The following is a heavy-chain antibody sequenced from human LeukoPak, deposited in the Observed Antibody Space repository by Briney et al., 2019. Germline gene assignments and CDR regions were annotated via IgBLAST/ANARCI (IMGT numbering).Heavy chain of an antibody. CDR2: IKQDGSEK. D-gene: IGHD3-10*01. CDR1: GFTFSSYW. V-gene: IGHV3-7*03. J-gene: IGHJ6*04. CDR3: ARDYYYGSGSYYGYYYYGMDV. Sequence: GGSLRLSCAASGFTFSSYWMSWVRQAPGKGLEWVANIKQDGSEKYYVDSVKGRFTISRDNAKNSLYLQMNSLRAEDTAVYYCARDYYYGSGSYYGYYYYGMDVWGKGTTVTVSS.